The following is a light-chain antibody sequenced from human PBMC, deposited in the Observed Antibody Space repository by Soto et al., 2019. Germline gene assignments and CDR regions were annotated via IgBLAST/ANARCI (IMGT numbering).Light chain of an antibody. CDR3: QQCYSTPYT. J-gene: IGKJ2*01. CDR2: WAS. Sequence: DIVMTQSPDSLAVSLGERATINCKSSQSVLFNSNNKNCLAWYQQKPGQPPKLLIYWASTRESGVPDRFSGSASGTDFTLTTNNLQAEDVAVYYCQQCYSTPYTFGQGTKLEIK. V-gene: IGKV4-1*01. CDR1: QSVLFNSNNKNC.